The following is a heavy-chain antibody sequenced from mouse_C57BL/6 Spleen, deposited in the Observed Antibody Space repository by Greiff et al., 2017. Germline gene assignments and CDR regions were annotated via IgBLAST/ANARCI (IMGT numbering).Heavy chain of an antibody. J-gene: IGHJ1*03. CDR2: IDPSDSYT. Sequence: QVQLKQPGAELVMPGASVKLSCKASGYTFTSYWMHWVKQRPGQGLEWIGEIDPSDSYTNYNQKFKGKSTLTVDKSSSTAYMQLSSLTSEDSAVYYCARGGSGGYFDVWGTGTTVTVSS. CDR3: ARGGSGGYFDV. CDR1: GYTFTSYW. V-gene: IGHV1-69*01.